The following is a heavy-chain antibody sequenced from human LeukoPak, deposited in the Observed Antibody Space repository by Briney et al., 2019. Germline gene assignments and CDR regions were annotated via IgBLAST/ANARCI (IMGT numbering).Heavy chain of an antibody. CDR2: ISSSSSTI. V-gene: IGHV3-48*01. CDR1: GFTFSSYS. CDR3: ARDLYGCYVAY. J-gene: IGHJ4*02. Sequence: GGSLRLSCAASGFTFSSYSMNWVRQAPGKGLEWVSYISSSSSTIYYADSVKGRFTISRDSAKNSLYLQMNSLRAEDTAVYYCARDLYGCYVAYWGQGTLVTVSS. D-gene: IGHD5-12*01.